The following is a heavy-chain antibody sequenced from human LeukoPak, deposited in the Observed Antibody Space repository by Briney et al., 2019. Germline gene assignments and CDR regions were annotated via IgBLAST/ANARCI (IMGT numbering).Heavy chain of an antibody. Sequence: GGSLRLSCAASGFTFSSYSMNWVRQAPGKGLEWISYISSSSSTRYYADPVKGRFTISRDNAKNSLYLQMNSLRAEDTAVYYCARGQQWLVDYWGQGTLVTVSS. CDR1: GFTFSSYS. D-gene: IGHD6-19*01. V-gene: IGHV3-48*01. CDR3: ARGQQWLVDY. J-gene: IGHJ4*02. CDR2: ISSSSSTR.